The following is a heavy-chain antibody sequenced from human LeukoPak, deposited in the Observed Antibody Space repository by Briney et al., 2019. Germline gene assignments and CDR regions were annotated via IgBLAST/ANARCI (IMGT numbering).Heavy chain of an antibody. V-gene: IGHV1-46*01. CDR3: ARDPVATIEDYYYYYYMDV. CDR1: GYTFTSYY. CDR2: INPSGGST. Sequence: GASVKVSCKASGYTFTSYYMHWVRQAPGQGLEWMGIINPSGGSTSYAQKFRGRVTMTRDMSTSTVYMELSSLRSEDTAVYYCARDPVATIEDYYYYYYMDVWGKGTTVTVSS. D-gene: IGHD5-12*01. J-gene: IGHJ6*03.